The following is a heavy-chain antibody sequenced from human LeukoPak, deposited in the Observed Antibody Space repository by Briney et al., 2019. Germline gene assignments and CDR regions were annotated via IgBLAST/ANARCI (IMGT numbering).Heavy chain of an antibody. V-gene: IGHV3-48*01. CDR3: ARDSSIYMIRGLSSAFDI. CDR2: ISSSSSTI. Sequence: GGSLRLSCAASGFTFSSYSMNWVRQAPGKGLEWVSYISSSSSTIYYADSVKGRFTISRDNSKNTLYLQLNSLRAEDTAVYYCARDSSIYMIRGLSSAFDIWGQGTMVTVSS. J-gene: IGHJ3*02. CDR1: GFTFSSYS. D-gene: IGHD3-10*01.